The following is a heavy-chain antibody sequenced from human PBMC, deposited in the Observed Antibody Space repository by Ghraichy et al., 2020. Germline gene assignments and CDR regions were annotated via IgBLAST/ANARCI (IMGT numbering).Heavy chain of an antibody. D-gene: IGHD3-10*01. V-gene: IGHV3-7*03. CDR2: IKQDGSEK. J-gene: IGHJ4*02. CDR1: GFTFSSYW. CDR3: ARDGLLWFGEPNFDY. Sequence: GGSLRLSCAASGFTFSSYWMSWVRQAPGKGLEWVANIKQDGSEKYYVDSVKGRFTISRDNAKNSLYLQMNSLRAEDTAVYYCARDGLLWFGEPNFDYWGQGTLVTVSS.